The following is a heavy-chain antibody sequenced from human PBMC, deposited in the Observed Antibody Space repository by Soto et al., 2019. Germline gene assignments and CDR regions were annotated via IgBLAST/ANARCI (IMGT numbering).Heavy chain of an antibody. Sequence: KPSETLSLTCTVSGASISGFYWSWIRKSAGKGLGWIGRIYATGTTDYNPSLKSRVMMSVDTSKKQFSLKLRSVTAADTAVYYCVRDGTKTLRDWFDPWGKGISVTVSS. V-gene: IGHV4-4*07. D-gene: IGHD1-1*01. J-gene: IGHJ5*02. CDR3: VRDGTKTLRDWFDP. CDR1: GASISGFY. CDR2: IYATGTT.